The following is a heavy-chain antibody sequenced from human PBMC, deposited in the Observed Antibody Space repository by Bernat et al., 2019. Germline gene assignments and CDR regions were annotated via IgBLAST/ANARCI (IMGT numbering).Heavy chain of an antibody. V-gene: IGHV3-30*18. CDR1: GFTFSSYG. CDR2: ISYDGSNK. CDR3: AKLSVLYYYDSSEAAFDI. D-gene: IGHD3-22*01. Sequence: QVQLVESGGGVVQPGRSLRLSCAASGFTFSSYGMHWVRQAPGKGLEWVAVISYDGSNKYYADSVKGRFTISRDNSKNTLYLQMNSLRAEDTAAYYCAKLSVLYYYDSSEAAFDIWGQGTMVTVSS. J-gene: IGHJ3*02.